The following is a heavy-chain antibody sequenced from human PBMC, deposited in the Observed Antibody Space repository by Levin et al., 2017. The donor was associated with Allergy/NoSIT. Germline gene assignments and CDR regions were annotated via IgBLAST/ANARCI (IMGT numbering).Heavy chain of an antibody. CDR2: ISYDGSNK. D-gene: IGHD3-10*01. CDR1: GFTFSSYG. V-gene: IGHV3-30*03. CDR3: VRGVIRAFDI. J-gene: IGHJ3*02. Sequence: GESLKISCAASGFTFSSYGMHWVRQAPGKGLEWVAVISYDGSNKYYADSVKGRFTISRDNSKNTLYLQMNSLRAEDTAVYYCVRGVIRAFDIWGQGTMVTVSS.